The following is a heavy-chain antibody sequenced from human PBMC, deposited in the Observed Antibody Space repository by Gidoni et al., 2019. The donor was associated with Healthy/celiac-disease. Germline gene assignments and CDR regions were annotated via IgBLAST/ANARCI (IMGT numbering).Heavy chain of an antibody. CDR2: IWYDGSNK. CDR3: ARDSSTTVTTTGRGFDY. D-gene: IGHD4-17*01. J-gene: IGHJ4*02. CDR1: GFTFSSYG. V-gene: IGHV3-33*08. Sequence: VQLVESGGGVVQPGRSLRLSCAASGFTFSSYGMHWVRQAPGKGLEWVAVIWYDGSNKYYADSVKGRFTISRDNSKNTLYLQMNSLRAEDTAVYYCARDSSTTVTTTGRGFDYWGQGTLVTVSS.